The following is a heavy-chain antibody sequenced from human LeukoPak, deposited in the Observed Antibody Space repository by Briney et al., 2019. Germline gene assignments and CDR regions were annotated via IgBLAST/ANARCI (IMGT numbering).Heavy chain of an antibody. V-gene: IGHV1-69*13. J-gene: IGHJ4*02. CDR1: GGTFSSYA. CDR3: ARDGVYGDYGPYYFDY. Sequence: SVKVSCKASGGTFSSYAISWVRQAPGQGLEWMGGVIPIFGTANYAQKFQGRVTITADESTSTAYMELSSLRSEDTAVYYCARDGVYGDYGPYYFDYWGQGTLVTVSS. CDR2: VIPIFGTA. D-gene: IGHD4-17*01.